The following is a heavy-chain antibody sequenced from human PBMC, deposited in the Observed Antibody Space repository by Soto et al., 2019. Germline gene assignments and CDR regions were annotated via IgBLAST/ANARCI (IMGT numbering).Heavy chain of an antibody. V-gene: IGHV1-18*04. J-gene: IGHJ4*02. Sequence: QVHLVQSGAVVENPGASVKVSCKASGYTFTNFGINWVRQAPGQGLEWMGWITPYNGNANYPKKHQDRLTITPDTSTNTAYLELRSLRSDDTAVYFCARARMFSGAHHDYWGQGTRVTVSS. D-gene: IGHD1-26*01. CDR3: ARARMFSGAHHDY. CDR1: GYTFTNFG. CDR2: ITPYNGNA.